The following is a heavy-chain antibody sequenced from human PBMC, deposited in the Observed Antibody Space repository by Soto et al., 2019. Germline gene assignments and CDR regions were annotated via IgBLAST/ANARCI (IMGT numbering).Heavy chain of an antibody. CDR3: NARADDTFLDY. CDR2: IRNKANNYAT. D-gene: IGHD3-16*01. V-gene: IGHV3-73*01. Sequence: AGGSLRLSGSASGFTFSGSSIHWVRQASWKGLEWVGRIRNKANNYATAYAASVKGRFSISRDDSKNTAYLQMNSLKTEDTAVYYCNARADDTFLDYCAQRSLVTVCS. CDR1: GFTFSGSS. J-gene: IGHJ4*02.